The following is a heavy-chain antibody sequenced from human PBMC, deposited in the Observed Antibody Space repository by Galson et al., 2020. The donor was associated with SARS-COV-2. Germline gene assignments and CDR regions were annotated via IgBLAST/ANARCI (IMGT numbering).Heavy chain of an antibody. J-gene: IGHJ2*01. Sequence: SETLSLTCTVSGYSVSTTNYWGLVRQPPGRGLEWIGSVYPSGTTYYNPSLKSRCTISVDTSKNQFSLRLDSVTAADTALYYCARQGVNMIVLVTVPGWYFDLWGRGTLVTVSS. V-gene: IGHV4-38-2*02. CDR3: ARQGVNMIVLVTVPGWYFDL. CDR2: VYPSGTT. CDR1: GYSVSTTNY. D-gene: IGHD3-22*01.